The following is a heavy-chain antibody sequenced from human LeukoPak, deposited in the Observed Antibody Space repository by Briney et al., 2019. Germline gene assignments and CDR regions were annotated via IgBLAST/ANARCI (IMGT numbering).Heavy chain of an antibody. D-gene: IGHD3-22*01. V-gene: IGHV3-53*01. J-gene: IGHJ4*02. CDR2: IYSGGNT. CDR1: GFTFSNYA. CDR3: ARADYYDSSGYNDY. Sequence: GGSLRLSCAASGFTFSNYAMSWVRQAPGKGLEWVSVIYSGGNTYYADSVKGRFTISRDNSKNTLYFQMTSLRAEDTAVCYCARADYYDSSGYNDYWGQGTLVTVSS.